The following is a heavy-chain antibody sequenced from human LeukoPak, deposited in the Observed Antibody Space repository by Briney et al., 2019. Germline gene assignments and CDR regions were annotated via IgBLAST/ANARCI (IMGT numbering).Heavy chain of an antibody. J-gene: IGHJ4*02. V-gene: IGHV4-38-2*01. Sequence: SETLSLTCDVSSYSISSGYYCGLIRQPPGKGLGGIVSIYHSGCSYYIPSLQSRVIKSLDTPLHQFSLRPIYVTAADPDGHLCSRHLGRTGIDYWGRGTLVAVSS. D-gene: IGHD3-10*01. CDR2: IYHSGCS. CDR1: SYSISSGYY. CDR3: SRHLGRTGIDY.